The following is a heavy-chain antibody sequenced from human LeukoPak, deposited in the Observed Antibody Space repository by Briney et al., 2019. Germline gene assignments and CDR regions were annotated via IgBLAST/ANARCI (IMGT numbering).Heavy chain of an antibody. CDR2: IILILGIA. CDR1: GGTYSSYT. J-gene: IGHJ4*02. V-gene: IGHV1-69*04. Sequence: ASVKVSCKASGGTYSSYTISWVRQAPGQGLEWMGRIILILGIANYAQKFQGRVTITADKSTSTAYMELSSLRSEDTAVYYCARDRVLRFLEWPTSSNGIDYWGQGTLVTVSS. CDR3: ARDRVLRFLEWPTSSNGIDY. D-gene: IGHD3-3*01.